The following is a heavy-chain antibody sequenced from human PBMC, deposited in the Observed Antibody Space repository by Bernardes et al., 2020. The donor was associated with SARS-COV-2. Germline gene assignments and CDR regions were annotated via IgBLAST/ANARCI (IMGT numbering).Heavy chain of an antibody. J-gene: IGHJ2*01. D-gene: IGHD3-10*01. Sequence: GGSLRLSCAASGFTFDDYAMHWVRQAPGKGLEWVSGISWNSGSIGYADSVKGRFTISRDNAKNSLYLQMNSLRAEDTALYYCAKIHYGSGSYYESYFDLWGRGTLVTVSS. CDR1: GFTFDDYA. V-gene: IGHV3-9*01. CDR2: ISWNSGSI. CDR3: AKIHYGSGSYYESYFDL.